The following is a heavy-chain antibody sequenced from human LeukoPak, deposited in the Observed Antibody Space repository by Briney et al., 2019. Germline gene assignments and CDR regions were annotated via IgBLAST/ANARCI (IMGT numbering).Heavy chain of an antibody. J-gene: IGHJ6*03. CDR1: GYTLTGYF. Sequence: ASVKVSCKASGYTLTGYFMHWVRQAPGQGLEWMGWINPNSGGTNYAQKFQGRVTMTRDTSISTAYMELSRLSSDDTAVYYCARGRRVAAPPGATMYYYMDVWGKGTTVTVSS. CDR2: INPNSGGT. D-gene: IGHD4/OR15-4a*01. V-gene: IGHV1-2*02. CDR3: ARGRRVAAPPGATMYYYMDV.